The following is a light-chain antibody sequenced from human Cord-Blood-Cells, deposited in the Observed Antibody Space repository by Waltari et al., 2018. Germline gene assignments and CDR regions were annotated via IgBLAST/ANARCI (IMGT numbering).Light chain of an antibody. V-gene: IGLV2-23*02. Sequence: QYALTPPASLSGSHGQSIPLSCTGTYSDVASYNLACWYQQHPGKAPKLMIYEVSKRPSGVSNCFSGSKSGNTASLTISGLQAEDEADYYCCSYAGSSTHYVFGTGTKVTVL. CDR1: YSDVASYNL. J-gene: IGLJ1*01. CDR2: EVS. CDR3: CSYAGSSTHYV.